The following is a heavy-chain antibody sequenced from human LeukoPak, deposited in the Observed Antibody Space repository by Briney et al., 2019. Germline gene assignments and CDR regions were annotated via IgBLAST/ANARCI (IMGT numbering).Heavy chain of an antibody. CDR1: GYTFTSYA. Sequence: ASVKVSCKASGYTFTSYAMHWVRQAPGQRLEWMGWINAGNGNTKYSQKFQGRVTITRDTSASTAYMELSSLRSEDKAVYYCARDNRMVRGVIISPLGYWGQGTLVTVSS. CDR3: ARDNRMVRGVIISPLGY. J-gene: IGHJ4*02. CDR2: INAGNGNT. D-gene: IGHD3-10*01. V-gene: IGHV1-3*01.